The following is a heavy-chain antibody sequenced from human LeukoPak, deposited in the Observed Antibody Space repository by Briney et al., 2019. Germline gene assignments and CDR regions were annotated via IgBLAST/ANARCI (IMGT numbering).Heavy chain of an antibody. V-gene: IGHV5-51*01. Sequence: GESLKISCKGSGYSYNNYWIGWVRQMPGKGLEWMGIIHPGDSDTRYSPSFQGQVTISADKSISTAYLQWSSLKASDTAMYYCARSGYDYYYYYAFDVWGQGTTVIISS. CDR1: GYSYNNYW. J-gene: IGHJ6*02. D-gene: IGHD5-12*01. CDR3: ARSGYDYYYYYAFDV. CDR2: IHPGDSDT.